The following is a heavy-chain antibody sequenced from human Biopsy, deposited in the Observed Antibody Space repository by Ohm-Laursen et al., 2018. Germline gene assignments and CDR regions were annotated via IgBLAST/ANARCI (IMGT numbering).Heavy chain of an antibody. J-gene: IGHJ5*02. D-gene: IGHD3-22*01. Sequence: TLSLTCTDSGGAMSRGGAYRSWMRPRPGKGLEWIGYIFNSANTYYNPSLKNLLSISGDTSKKQFSLKLNSVTGADTAVYYCARGDYFDSNGYFWFDPWGQGTLVTVSS. CDR1: GGAMSRGGAY. V-gene: IGHV4-31*01. CDR2: IFNSANT. CDR3: ARGDYFDSNGYFWFDP.